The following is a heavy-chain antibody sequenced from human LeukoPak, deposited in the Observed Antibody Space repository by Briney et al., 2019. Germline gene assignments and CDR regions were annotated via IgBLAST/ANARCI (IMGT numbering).Heavy chain of an antibody. Sequence: SETLSLTCSVSGVSISSSRYYWGWIRQPPGKGLEWIGYIYYSGSTNYNPSLKSRVTISVYPSKNQFSLKRSSVTAADTAVYYCSRPRSIAALGDAFDIWGQGTMVTVSS. D-gene: IGHD6-6*01. J-gene: IGHJ3*02. V-gene: IGHV4-61*05. CDR3: SRPRSIAALGDAFDI. CDR2: IYYSGST. CDR1: GVSISSSRYY.